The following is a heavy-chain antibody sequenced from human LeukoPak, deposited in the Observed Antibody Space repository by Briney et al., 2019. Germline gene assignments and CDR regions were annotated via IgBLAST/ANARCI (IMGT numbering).Heavy chain of an antibody. Sequence: GGSLRLSCAASGFTFSSYAMSWVRQAPGKGLEWVSAISGSGGSTYYADSVKGQFTISRDNSKNTLYLQMNSLRAEDTAVYYCAKDGTTMIVVVYYFDYWGQGTLSPSPQ. V-gene: IGHV3-23*01. CDR2: ISGSGGST. J-gene: IGHJ4*02. CDR3: AKDGTTMIVVVYYFDY. CDR1: GFTFSSYA. D-gene: IGHD3-22*01.